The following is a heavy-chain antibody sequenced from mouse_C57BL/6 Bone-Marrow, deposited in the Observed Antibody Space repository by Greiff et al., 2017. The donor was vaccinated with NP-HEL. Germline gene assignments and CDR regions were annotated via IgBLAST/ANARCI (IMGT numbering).Heavy chain of an antibody. D-gene: IGHD1-1*01. CDR2: IDPENGDT. CDR3: TTRGPVVDAMDY. V-gene: IGHV14-4*01. CDR1: GFNIKDDY. J-gene: IGHJ4*01. Sequence: VQLQQSGAELVRPGASVKLSCTASGFNIKDDYMHWVKQRPEQGLEWIGWIDPENGDTEYASKFQGKATITADTSSNTAYLQLSSLTSEDTAVYYCTTRGPVVDAMDYWGQGTSVTVSS.